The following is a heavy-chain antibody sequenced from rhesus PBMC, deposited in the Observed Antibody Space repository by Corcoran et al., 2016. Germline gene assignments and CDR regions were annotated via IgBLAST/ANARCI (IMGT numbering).Heavy chain of an antibody. V-gene: IGHV3-118*01. Sequence: EVQLVESGGGLVQPGGSLRLSCAASGFTFSISALNWVRQASGKGLEGVGRIRSKSNNSETGYDASVKGKFTISRDDSNKMAYLQMNHLKTEDTAVYYCTTPRESGNFNDYGLASWGQGVVVTVSS. CDR1: GFTFSISA. CDR3: TTPRESGNFNDYGLAS. CDR2: IRSKSNNSET. J-gene: IGHJ6*01. D-gene: IGHD1-44*01.